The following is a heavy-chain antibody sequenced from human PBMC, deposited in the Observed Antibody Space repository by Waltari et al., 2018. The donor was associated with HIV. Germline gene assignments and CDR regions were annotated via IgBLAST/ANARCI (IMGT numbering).Heavy chain of an antibody. D-gene: IGHD6-19*01. CDR2: LSHTGDT. V-gene: IGHV4-38-2*02. CDR3: AGWSSGFDY. CDR1: DYSIRTHYL. J-gene: IGHJ4*02. Sequence: QVHLQESGPGLVKPSETLSLTCNVSDYSIRTHYLWGWIRQSPGTGLEWIGTLSHTGDTYSNPSLRSRLSMSVDTSRNQFSLRLTSVTAADTAVYFCAGWSSGFDYWGQGILVTVSS.